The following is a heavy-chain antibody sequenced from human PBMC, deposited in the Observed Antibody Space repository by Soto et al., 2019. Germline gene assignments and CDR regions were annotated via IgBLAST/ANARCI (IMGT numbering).Heavy chain of an antibody. CDR2: IYHSGST. Sequence: QLQLQESGSGLVKPPQTLSLTCAVSGGSISSGGYSWSWIRQPPGKGLEWIGYIYHSGSTYYNPSLKSRVTISVDRSKNQFSLKLSSVTAADTAVYYCARVVTLYSSGWYYFDYWGQGTLVTVSS. J-gene: IGHJ4*02. CDR3: ARVVTLYSSGWYYFDY. CDR1: GGSISSGGYS. V-gene: IGHV4-30-2*01. D-gene: IGHD6-19*01.